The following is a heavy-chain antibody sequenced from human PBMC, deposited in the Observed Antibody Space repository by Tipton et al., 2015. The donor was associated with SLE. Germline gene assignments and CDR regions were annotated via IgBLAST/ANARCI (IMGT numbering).Heavy chain of an antibody. CDR3: ARDRRGWYFDL. CDR2: IYTSGST. V-gene: IGHV4-61*02. J-gene: IGHJ2*01. CDR1: GGSISSGSYY. Sequence: TLSLTCTVSGGSISSGSYYWSWIRQPAGKGLEWIGRIYTSGSTNYNPSLKSRDTISVDTYKNQFSLKLSSVTAADTAVYYCARDRRGWYFDLWCRGTLVTVSS. D-gene: IGHD3-10*01.